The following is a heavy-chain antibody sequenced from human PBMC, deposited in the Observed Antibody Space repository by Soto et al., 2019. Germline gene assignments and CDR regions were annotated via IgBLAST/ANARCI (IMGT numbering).Heavy chain of an antibody. CDR1: GGSISSSSYY. D-gene: IGHD4-4*01. Sequence: SETLSLTCTVSGGSISSSSYYWGWIRQPPGKGLEWIGSIYYSGSTYYNPSLKSRVTISVDTSKNQFSLKLSSVTAADTAVYYCARLDYSNTNYYYYYGMDVWGQGTTVTVSS. CDR2: IYYSGST. J-gene: IGHJ6*02. V-gene: IGHV4-39*01. CDR3: ARLDYSNTNYYYYYGMDV.